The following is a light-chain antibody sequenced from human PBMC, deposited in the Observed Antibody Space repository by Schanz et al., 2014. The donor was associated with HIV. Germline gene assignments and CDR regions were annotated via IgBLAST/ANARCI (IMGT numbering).Light chain of an antibody. V-gene: IGLV2-8*01. Sequence: QSALTQPPSASGSRGQSVTISCTGTSSDVGHYDYLSWYQQHPGKAPKLMIYEVSKRPSGVPDRFSGSKSGNTASLTISGLQAEDEADYYCCSYAGSYTLVFGGGTKLTVL. CDR1: SSDVGHYDY. J-gene: IGLJ2*01. CDR3: CSYAGSYTLV. CDR2: EVS.